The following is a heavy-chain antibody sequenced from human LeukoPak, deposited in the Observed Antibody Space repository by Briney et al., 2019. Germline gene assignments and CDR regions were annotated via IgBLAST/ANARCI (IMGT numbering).Heavy chain of an antibody. J-gene: IGHJ5*02. D-gene: IGHD3-9*01. Sequence: GASVKVSCKASGYTFTSYDINWVRQATGQGLEWMGWMNPNSGNTGYAQKFQGRVTMTRNTSISTAYMELSSLRSDDTAVYYCARVYFVPMLVNTNWFDPWGQGTLVTVSS. CDR3: ARVYFVPMLVNTNWFDP. V-gene: IGHV1-8*01. CDR1: GYTFTSYD. CDR2: MNPNSGNT.